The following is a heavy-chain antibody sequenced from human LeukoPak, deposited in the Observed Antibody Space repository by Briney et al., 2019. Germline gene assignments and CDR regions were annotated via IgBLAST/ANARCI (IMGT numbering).Heavy chain of an antibody. CDR1: GGFLRGCY. V-gene: IGHV4-34*01. CDR3: ARGHNWFGP. J-gene: IGHJ5*02. Sequence: KHSQSLSLTQAVYGGFLRGCYWRWMSQPRRKGLEWIGEINHSGSTNYNPSLKSRVTISVDTSKNQFSLKLSSVTAADTAVYYCARGHNWFGPWGQGTLVTVSS. CDR2: INHSGST.